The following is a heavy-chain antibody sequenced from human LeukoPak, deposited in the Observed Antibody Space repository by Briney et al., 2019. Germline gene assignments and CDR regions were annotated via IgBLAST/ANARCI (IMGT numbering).Heavy chain of an antibody. CDR2: IYYSGST. CDR1: GGSISSGGYY. D-gene: IGHD3-10*01. V-gene: IGHV4-31*03. CDR3: ARGGSGSYYKADWLDP. Sequence: SQTLSLTCTVSGGSISSGGYYWSWIRQHPGKGLEWIGYIYYSGSTYYNPSLKSRVTISVDTSKNQFSLKLSSVTAADTAVYYCARGGSGSYYKADWLDPWGQGTLVTVPS. J-gene: IGHJ5*02.